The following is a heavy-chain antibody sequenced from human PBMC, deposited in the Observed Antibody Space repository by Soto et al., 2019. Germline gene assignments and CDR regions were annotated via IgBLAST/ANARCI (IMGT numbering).Heavy chain of an antibody. Sequence: VASVKVSCKASGYTFTSYAMHWVRQAPGQRLEWMGWINAGNGNTKYSQKFQGRVTITRDTSASTAYMELSSLRSEDTAVYYCARDQRNCSSTSCYPTYNWFDPWGQGTLVTVSS. D-gene: IGHD2-2*01. CDR3: ARDQRNCSSTSCYPTYNWFDP. V-gene: IGHV1-3*01. CDR1: GYTFTSYA. CDR2: INAGNGNT. J-gene: IGHJ5*02.